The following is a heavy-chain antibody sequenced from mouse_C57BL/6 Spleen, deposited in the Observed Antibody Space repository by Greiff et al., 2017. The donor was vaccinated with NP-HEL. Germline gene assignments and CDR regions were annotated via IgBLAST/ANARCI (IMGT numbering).Heavy chain of an antibody. V-gene: IGHV1-69*01. CDR1: GYTFTSYW. Sequence: QVQLQQPGAELVMPGASVKLSCKASGYTFTSYWMHWVKQRPGQGLEWIGEIDPSDSYTNYNQKFKGKSTLTVDKSSSTAYMQLSSLTSEDSAVYYCAGGTDGYYRYFDVWGTGTTVTVSS. CDR3: AGGTDGYYRYFDV. J-gene: IGHJ1*03. CDR2: IDPSDSYT. D-gene: IGHD2-3*01.